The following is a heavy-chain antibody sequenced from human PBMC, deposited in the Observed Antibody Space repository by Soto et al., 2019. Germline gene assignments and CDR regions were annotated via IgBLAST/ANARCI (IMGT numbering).Heavy chain of an antibody. D-gene: IGHD6-19*01. J-gene: IGHJ4*02. CDR3: ARGRSLSPVAGTYYFDY. V-gene: IGHV4-34*01. CDR1: GGSFSCYY. Sequence: PSETLSLTCAVYGGSFSCYYWSWIRQPPGKGLEWIGEINHSGSTNYNPSLKSRVTISVDTSKNQFSLKLSSVTAADTAVYYCARGRSLSPVAGTYYFDYWGQGTLVTVSS. CDR2: INHSGST.